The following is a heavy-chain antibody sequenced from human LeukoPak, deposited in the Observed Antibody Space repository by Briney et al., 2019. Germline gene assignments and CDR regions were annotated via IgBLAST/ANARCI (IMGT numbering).Heavy chain of an antibody. V-gene: IGHV3-23*01. J-gene: IGHJ3*02. D-gene: IGHD3-10*01. CDR2: ISGSGGST. CDR1: GFTFSSYA. CDR3: AKDGSVLLWFGESDAFDI. Sequence: GGSLRLSCAASGFTFSSYAMSWVRQAQGKGMEWVSAISGSGGSTYYAYSVKGRFTISRDNSKNTLYLQMNSLRAEDTAVYYCAKDGSVLLWFGESDAFDIWGQGTMVTVSS.